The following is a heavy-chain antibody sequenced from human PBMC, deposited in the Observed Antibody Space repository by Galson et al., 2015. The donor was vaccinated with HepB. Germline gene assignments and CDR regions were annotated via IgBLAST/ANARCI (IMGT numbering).Heavy chain of an antibody. CDR3: ARAALGWFDP. Sequence: SLRLSCAAYGFTFSDSYMTWIRQAPGKGLEWLSYISSDGATIYYADSVRGRFTISRDNARYSLYLQMNSLRAEDTALYYCARAALGWFDPWGQGTPVTVSS. J-gene: IGHJ5*02. V-gene: IGHV3-11*01. CDR2: ISSDGATI. D-gene: IGHD6-25*01. CDR1: GFTFSDSY.